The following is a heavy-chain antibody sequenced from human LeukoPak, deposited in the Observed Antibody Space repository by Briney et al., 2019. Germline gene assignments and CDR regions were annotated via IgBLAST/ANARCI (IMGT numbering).Heavy chain of an antibody. D-gene: IGHD3-9*01. CDR2: IIPVFGTA. Sequence: SVKVSCKASGGTFSSYASNWVGQAPAQGLEWMGGIIPVFGTANYAQKFQGRVTITADGCTSTAYMGLSSLRSEDTAVYYCARRNYDILTGPLDYWGQGTLVTVSS. CDR3: ARRNYDILTGPLDY. J-gene: IGHJ4*02. CDR1: GGTFSSYA. V-gene: IGHV1-69*13.